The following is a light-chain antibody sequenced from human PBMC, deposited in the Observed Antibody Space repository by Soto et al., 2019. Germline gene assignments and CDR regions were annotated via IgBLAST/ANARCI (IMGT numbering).Light chain of an antibody. CDR1: SSDVDGYNY. CDR3: SSFTISRNTVI. V-gene: IGLV2-14*01. CDR2: DVN. Sequence: QSVLTQPASVSGSPGQSITISCTGTSSDVDGYNYVSWYQYHPGKAPKLMIYDVNNRPSGVSNRFSGSKSGNTASLTISGLQAEDEADYYCSSFTISRNTVIFGGGTKLTVL. J-gene: IGLJ2*01.